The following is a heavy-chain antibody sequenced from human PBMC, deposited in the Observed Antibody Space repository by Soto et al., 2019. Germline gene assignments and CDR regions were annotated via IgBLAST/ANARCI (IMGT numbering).Heavy chain of an antibody. V-gene: IGHV3-73*01. D-gene: IGHD6-6*01. Sequence: EVQLVESGGGLVHPGGSLRLSCAVSGFTFSGSVMHWVRQAPGKGLGWLGRIRSRDSDYAKSYAESVRVRVTISRAESKNTAYLQVTSLKIEDTALYYCTTYCNSSTGFDYWGQGPLVTVSS. J-gene: IGHJ4*02. CDR3: TTYCNSSTGFDY. CDR2: IRSRDSDYAK. CDR1: GFTFSGSV.